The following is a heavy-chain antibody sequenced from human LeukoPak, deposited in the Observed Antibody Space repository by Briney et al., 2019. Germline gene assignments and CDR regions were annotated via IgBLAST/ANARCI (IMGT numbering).Heavy chain of an antibody. D-gene: IGHD2-2*01. Sequence: GGSLRLSCAASGFTFSSYCMNWVRQAPGKGLEWVSSISSSSSYIYYADSVKGRFTISRDNAKNSLYLQMNSLRAEDTAVYYCARDVSQLLPFDYWGQGTLVTVSS. CDR1: GFTFSSYC. CDR3: ARDVSQLLPFDY. CDR2: ISSSSSYI. J-gene: IGHJ4*02. V-gene: IGHV3-21*01.